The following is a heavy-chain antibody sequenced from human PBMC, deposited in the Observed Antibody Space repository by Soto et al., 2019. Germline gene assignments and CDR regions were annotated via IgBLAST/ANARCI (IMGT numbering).Heavy chain of an antibody. CDR3: AREGGYVDY. CDR1: GGPISSRSHY. CDR2: IDESGDS. Sequence: GTLSLTCTVSGGPISSRSHYGGWIRQSPGTGLEWIGSIDESGDSYYNPSLKSRVTIFVDTSKNQFSLKLISVTGADSAIYYCAREGGYVDYWGQGTLVSSPQ. J-gene: IGHJ4*02. D-gene: IGHD1-1*01. V-gene: IGHV4-39*02.